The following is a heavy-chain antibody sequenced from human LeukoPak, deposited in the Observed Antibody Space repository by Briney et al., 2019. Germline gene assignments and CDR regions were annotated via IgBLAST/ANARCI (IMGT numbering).Heavy chain of an antibody. V-gene: IGHV3-9*01. J-gene: IGHJ4*02. CDR1: GFKFDDYA. D-gene: IGHD6-13*01. CDR3: TKGSGSGTWYYFDY. CDR2: ISWNSGSI. Sequence: GGSLRLSCAASGFKFDDYAMHWVRQAPGKGLEWVSGISWNSGSIGYADSVRGRFTISRDNAKKSLYLQMNSLRPEDTALYYCTKGSGSGTWYYFDYCGQGTLVTVSS.